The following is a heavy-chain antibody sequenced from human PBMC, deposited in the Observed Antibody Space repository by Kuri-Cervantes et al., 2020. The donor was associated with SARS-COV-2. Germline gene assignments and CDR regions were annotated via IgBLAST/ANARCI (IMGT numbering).Heavy chain of an antibody. CDR3: ARDLRLGKSLDY. D-gene: IGHD7-27*01. CDR2: ISYDGNNK. Sequence: GESLKISCAASGFTFSSYAMHWVRQAPGKGLEWVTVISYDGNNKYYADSVKGRFTISRDNSKNTLYLQMNSLRAEDRALYYCARDLRLGKSLDYWGQGTLVTVSS. J-gene: IGHJ4*02. V-gene: IGHV3-30-3*01. CDR1: GFTFSSYA.